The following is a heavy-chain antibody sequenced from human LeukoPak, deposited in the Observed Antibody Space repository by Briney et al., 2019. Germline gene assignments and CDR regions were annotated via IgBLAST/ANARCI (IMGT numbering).Heavy chain of an antibody. V-gene: IGHV3-21*01. CDR2: ISSSSSYI. CDR3: ARDGIRDHCGGDCYEPYYFDY. CDR1: GFTFSSYS. J-gene: IGHJ4*02. D-gene: IGHD2-21*02. Sequence: PGGSLRLSCAASGFTFSSYSMNWVRQAPGKGLEWVSSISSSSSYIYYADSVKGRFTISRDNAKNSLYLQMNSLRAEDTAVYYCARDGIRDHCGGDCYEPYYFDYWGQGTLVTVSS.